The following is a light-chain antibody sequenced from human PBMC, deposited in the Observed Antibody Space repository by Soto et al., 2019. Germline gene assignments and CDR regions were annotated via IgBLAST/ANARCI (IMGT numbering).Light chain of an antibody. CDR2: GAS. J-gene: IGKJ4*01. V-gene: IGKV3-15*01. CDR1: QSVSSS. Sequence: IVMTQSPATLSVSPGERATLSCWASQSVSSSLAWYQQKPGQAPRLLIYGASTRATGIPARFSGSGSGTVFTFNISSLQSEDLAVYFCQQYNKWPLSFGGGTKVDIK. CDR3: QQYNKWPLS.